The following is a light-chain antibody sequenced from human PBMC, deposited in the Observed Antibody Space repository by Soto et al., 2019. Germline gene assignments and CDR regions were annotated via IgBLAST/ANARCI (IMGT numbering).Light chain of an antibody. V-gene: IGKV3-20*01. Sequence: EIVLTQSPGTLSFSTGERATLSCMASQSVSSSYLAWYQQKPGQAPRLLIYGVSSRATGIPDRFSGSGSGTDFTLTISRLEPEDFAVYYCQHYVNSPPITFGQRTRLEIK. CDR1: QSVSSSY. CDR3: QHYVNSPPIT. J-gene: IGKJ5*01. CDR2: GVS.